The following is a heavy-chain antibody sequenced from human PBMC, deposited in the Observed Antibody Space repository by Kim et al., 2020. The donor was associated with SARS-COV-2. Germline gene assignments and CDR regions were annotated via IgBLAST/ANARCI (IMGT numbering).Heavy chain of an antibody. Sequence: PSLKSRVTISVDTSKNQFSLKLSSVTAADTAVYYCARGRYSGSYLEYFQHWGQGTLVTVSS. CDR3: ARGRYSGSYLEYFQH. D-gene: IGHD1-26*01. J-gene: IGHJ1*01. V-gene: IGHV4-34*01.